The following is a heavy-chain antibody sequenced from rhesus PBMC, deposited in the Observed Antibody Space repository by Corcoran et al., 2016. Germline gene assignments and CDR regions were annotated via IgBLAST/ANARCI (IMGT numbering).Heavy chain of an antibody. CDR2: INGGGGST. D-gene: IGHD6-25*01. CDR3: AKRMYSGSWRYFDY. V-gene: IGHV3S5*01. Sequence: EVQLVETGGGLVLPGGSRNLSCAASGFTFTNYGMRWVRQARGKGLEWVSVINGGGGSTYYADSVKGRFTISRDNSKNTLSLQMSSLRAEDTAIYYCAKRMYSGSWRYFDYWGQGVLVTVSS. J-gene: IGHJ4*01. CDR1: GFTFTNYG.